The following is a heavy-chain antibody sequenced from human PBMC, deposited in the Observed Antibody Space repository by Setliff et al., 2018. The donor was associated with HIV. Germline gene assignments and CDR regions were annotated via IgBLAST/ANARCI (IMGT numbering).Heavy chain of an antibody. CDR2: FYSSGST. J-gene: IGHJ4*02. V-gene: IGHV4-39*07. CDR3: ARLRRSNNYYFDY. CDR1: GGSISSSSDY. Sequence: SETLSLTCTVSGGSISSSSDYWGWIRQPPGKGLEWIGSFYSSGSTYYNPSLKSRVTISIDTSRNQFSLKLSSVTAADTAVYYCARLRRSNNYYFDYWGQGTLVTVSS. D-gene: IGHD1-1*01.